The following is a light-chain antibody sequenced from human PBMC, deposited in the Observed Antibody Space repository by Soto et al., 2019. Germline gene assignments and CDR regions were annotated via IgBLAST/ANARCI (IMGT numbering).Light chain of an antibody. Sequence: QSVLTQPPSVSGAPGQRVTISCTGRSSNIGAGYDVHWYQLLPGTAPKLLIYGNSNRPSGVPDQFSGSKSGTSASLAITGLQAEDEADYYCQSYDSSLSGSKVFGGGTKVTVL. V-gene: IGLV1-40*01. CDR3: QSYDSSLSGSKV. CDR1: SSNIGAGYD. CDR2: GNS. J-gene: IGLJ3*02.